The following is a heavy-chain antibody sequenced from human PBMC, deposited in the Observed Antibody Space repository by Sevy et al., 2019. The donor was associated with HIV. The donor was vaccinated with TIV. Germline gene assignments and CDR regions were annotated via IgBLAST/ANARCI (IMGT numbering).Heavy chain of an antibody. CDR2: VKSKTDGETT. CDR3: ITGSLGDPTAA. CDR1: GLYFSNAW. D-gene: IGHD2-21*02. V-gene: IGHV3-15*01. Sequence: GGSLRLSCAASGLYFSNAWMSWVRQAPGKGLEWVGRVKSKTDGETTEYGASVKDRFTISRDDSKRTVFLQMNSLKIDDTGVYYCITGSLGDPTAAWGQGTLVTVSS. J-gene: IGHJ5*02.